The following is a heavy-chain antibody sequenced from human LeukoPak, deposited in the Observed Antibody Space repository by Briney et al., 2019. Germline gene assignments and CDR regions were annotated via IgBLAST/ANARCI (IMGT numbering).Heavy chain of an antibody. V-gene: IGHV3-33*06. CDR3: AKGGYSYGYLYYYMDV. J-gene: IGHJ6*03. Sequence: GRSLRLSCVASGFTFSSYGMHWVRQALGKGLEWVAVIWYDGSNKYYADSVKGRFTISRDNSKNTLYLQMNSLRAEDTAVYYCAKGGYSYGYLYYYMDVWGKGTTVTVSS. CDR1: GFTFSSYG. D-gene: IGHD5-18*01. CDR2: IWYDGSNK.